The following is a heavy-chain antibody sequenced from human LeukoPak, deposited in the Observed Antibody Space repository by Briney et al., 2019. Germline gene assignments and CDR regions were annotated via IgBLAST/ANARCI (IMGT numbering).Heavy chain of an antibody. D-gene: IGHD1-1*01. CDR3: ARLNWNDACLDY. Sequence: SETLSLTCTVSGGSISSYYWSWIRQPPGKGLEWIGYIYCSGSTNYNPSLKSRVTISVDTSKNQFSLKLSSVTAADTAVYYCARLNWNDACLDYWGQGTLVTVSS. V-gene: IGHV4-59*01. CDR1: GGSISSYY. J-gene: IGHJ4*02. CDR2: IYCSGST.